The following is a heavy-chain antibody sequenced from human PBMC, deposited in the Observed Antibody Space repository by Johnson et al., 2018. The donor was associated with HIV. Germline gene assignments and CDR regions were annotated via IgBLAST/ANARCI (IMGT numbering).Heavy chain of an antibody. CDR3: ARDRDYLQAVAGPSDAFDI. Sequence: VQLVESGGGVVRPGGSLRLSCAASGFTFDDYGMSWVRQAPGKGLEWVSGISGSGTTTYNADSVKGRFTISRDNSKNTLYLQMNSLRAEDTAVYYCARDRDYLQAVAGPSDAFDIWGQGTMVTVSS. J-gene: IGHJ3*02. CDR1: GFTFDDYG. D-gene: IGHD6-19*01. CDR2: ISGSGTTT. V-gene: IGHV3-20*04.